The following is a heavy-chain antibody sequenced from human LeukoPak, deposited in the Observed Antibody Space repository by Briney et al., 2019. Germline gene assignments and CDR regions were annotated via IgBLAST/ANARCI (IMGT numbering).Heavy chain of an antibody. Sequence: SETLSLTCTVSGGSINSTSHFWAWFRQPPGKGLEWIGTIYYTGSTYYNPSLKSRVTISVDTSKNHFSLKLNSVTAADTAVYYCARVYRRRQTAGDGVYYFDYWGQGTLVTVSS. CDR3: ARVYRRRQTAGDGVYYFDY. V-gene: IGHV4-39*02. CDR2: IYYTGST. J-gene: IGHJ4*02. D-gene: IGHD2-8*02. CDR1: GGSINSTSHF.